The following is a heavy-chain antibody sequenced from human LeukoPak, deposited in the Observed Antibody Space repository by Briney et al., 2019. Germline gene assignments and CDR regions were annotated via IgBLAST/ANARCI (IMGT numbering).Heavy chain of an antibody. D-gene: IGHD1-26*01. CDR2: ISGSGGST. J-gene: IGHJ4*02. CDR1: GFTFSNYW. Sequence: PGGSLRLSCAASGFTFSNYWMSWVRQAPGKGLEWVSAISGSGGSTYYADSVKGRFTISRDNSKNTLYLQMNSLRAEDTAVYYCAKDRRVGATLPQLLDYWGQGTLVTVSS. V-gene: IGHV3-23*01. CDR3: AKDRRVGATLPQLLDY.